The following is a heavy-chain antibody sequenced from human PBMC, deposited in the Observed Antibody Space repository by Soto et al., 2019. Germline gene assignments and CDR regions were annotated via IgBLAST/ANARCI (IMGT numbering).Heavy chain of an antibody. V-gene: IGHV3-23*01. J-gene: IGHJ4*02. Sequence: GGSLRLSCAASGFTFSSYAMSWVRQAPGKGLEWVSAISGSGGSTYYADSVKGRFTISRDNSKNTLYLQMNSLRAEDPAVYYCAKQHSSGWYDGRYFDHWGQGTLVTVSS. CDR3: AKQHSSGWYDGRYFDH. CDR2: ISGSGGST. CDR1: GFTFSSYA. D-gene: IGHD6-19*01.